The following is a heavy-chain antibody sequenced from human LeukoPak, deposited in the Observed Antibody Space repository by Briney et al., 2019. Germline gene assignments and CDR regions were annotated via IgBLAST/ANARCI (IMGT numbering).Heavy chain of an antibody. CDR3: ARGIDYYDSNYYFDY. J-gene: IGHJ4*02. Sequence: ASVKVSCKASGYTFTIYGISWVRQAPGQGLEWMGWISAYNGNTNYAQKLQGRVTMTTDTSTSTAYMELRSLRSDDTAVYYCARGIDYYDSNYYFDYWGQGTLVTVSS. CDR1: GYTFTIYG. CDR2: ISAYNGNT. V-gene: IGHV1-18*01. D-gene: IGHD3-22*01.